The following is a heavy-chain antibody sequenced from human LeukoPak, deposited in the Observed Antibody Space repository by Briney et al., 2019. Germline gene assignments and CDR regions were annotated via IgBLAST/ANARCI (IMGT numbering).Heavy chain of an antibody. Sequence: PGGSLRLSCEVAGFSFNSYTMTWVRQAPGKGLEWVSSISSDGSYINYTASVKGRFTISRDNAKNSLYLQMNNLRAEDTAVYYCARAWGPNHRGSRYFDYWGQGTLVPVSS. CDR3: ARAWGPNHRGSRYFDY. J-gene: IGHJ4*02. CDR1: GFSFNSYT. D-gene: IGHD1-14*01. CDR2: ISSDGSYI. V-gene: IGHV3-21*01.